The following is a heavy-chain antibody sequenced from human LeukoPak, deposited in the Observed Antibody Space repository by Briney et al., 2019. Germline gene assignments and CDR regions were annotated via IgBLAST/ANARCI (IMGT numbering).Heavy chain of an antibody. J-gene: IGHJ4*02. Sequence: ASVKVSCKASGGTFSSYGISWVRQAPGQGLEWMGWISAYNGNTNYAQKFQGRVTMTTDTSTSTAYMELRSLRSDDTAVYYCARDSCSGGSCYLHYWGQGTLVTVSS. D-gene: IGHD2-15*01. CDR3: ARDSCSGGSCYLHY. V-gene: IGHV1-18*01. CDR2: ISAYNGNT. CDR1: GGTFSSYG.